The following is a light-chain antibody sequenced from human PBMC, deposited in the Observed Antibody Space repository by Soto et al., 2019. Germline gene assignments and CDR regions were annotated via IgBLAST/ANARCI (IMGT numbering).Light chain of an antibody. J-gene: IGKJ4*01. CDR1: QSVSSY. V-gene: IGKV3-11*01. Sequence: EIVLTQSPATLSLSPGERATLSCRASQSVSSYLAWYQQKPGQAPMLLIYDASNRATGIPARFSGSGSGTDFTLTISSPEPEDFAVYYCQQRSNWPSFGGGTKVEIK. CDR3: QQRSNWPS. CDR2: DAS.